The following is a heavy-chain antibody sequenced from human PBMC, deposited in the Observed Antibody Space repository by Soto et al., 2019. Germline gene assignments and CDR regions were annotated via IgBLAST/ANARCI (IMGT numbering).Heavy chain of an antibody. CDR3: ARQHYYDSSGYYSPLYYFDY. CDR1: GYSFTSYW. J-gene: IGHJ4*02. Sequence: WESLTITCTCSGYSFTSYWIGWVRQMPGKGLKWMGIIYPGDSDTRYSPSFQGQVTISADKSISTAYLQWSSLKASDTAMYYCARQHYYDSSGYYSPLYYFDYWGQGTLVTVSS. CDR2: IYPGDSDT. D-gene: IGHD3-22*01. V-gene: IGHV5-51*01.